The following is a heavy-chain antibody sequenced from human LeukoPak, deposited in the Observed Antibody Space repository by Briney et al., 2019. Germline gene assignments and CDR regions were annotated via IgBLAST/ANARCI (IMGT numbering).Heavy chain of an antibody. CDR2: IKPDGTEK. J-gene: IGHJ4*02. D-gene: IGHD6-19*01. CDR1: GFIFSNYW. Sequence: PGGSLRLSCAASGFIFSNYWMTWVRQAPGKGLEWVANIKPDGTEKNYADSLRGRFTIPRDNARNSLYLQMSSLRAEDTAVYYCAGPPQAGPFDYWGQGTLVTVSS. CDR3: AGPPQAGPFDY. V-gene: IGHV3-7*01.